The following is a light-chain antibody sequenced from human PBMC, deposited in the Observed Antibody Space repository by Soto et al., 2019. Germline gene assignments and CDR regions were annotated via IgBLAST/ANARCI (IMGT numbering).Light chain of an antibody. Sequence: QSVLTQPPSVSAAPGQKVTISCSGSSSNIGNNYVSWYQQLPGTAPKLLIYENNKRPSGIPDRFSGSKSGTSATLGITGLQTGDAADYYCGTWDSSLSAVFGGGTKLTVL. J-gene: IGLJ3*02. CDR2: ENN. CDR1: SSNIGNNY. V-gene: IGLV1-51*02. CDR3: GTWDSSLSAV.